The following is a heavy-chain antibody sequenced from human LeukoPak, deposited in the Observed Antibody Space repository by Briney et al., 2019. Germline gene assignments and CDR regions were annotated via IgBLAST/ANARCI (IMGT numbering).Heavy chain of an antibody. CDR3: ARLYGNFQNYYDY. D-gene: IGHD1-7*01. J-gene: IGHJ4*02. CDR2: IYYRVST. Sequence: SETLSLTCTVSGGSISSISYYWGWIRQPPGKGLEWIGHIYYRVSTFYNPSLRGRVTISVDTSKNHFSVKLTSVTTADTAVYYCARLYGNFQNYYDYWGQGTLVTVSS. CDR1: GGSISSISYY. V-gene: IGHV4-39*07.